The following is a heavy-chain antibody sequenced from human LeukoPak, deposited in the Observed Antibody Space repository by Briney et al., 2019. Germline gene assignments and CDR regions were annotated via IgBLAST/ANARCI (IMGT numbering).Heavy chain of an antibody. Sequence: GGSLRLSCAVSGITFRDYAMTWVRQAPGKGLGWVSVISGSGGTTYYADSVEGRFVMSRDNSKNTLYLQMNSLRTDDSAVYYCAKREYDSSAYPMYPIDYWGQGTLVTVSA. D-gene: IGHD3-22*01. V-gene: IGHV3-23*01. J-gene: IGHJ4*02. CDR1: GITFRDYA. CDR3: AKREYDSSAYPMYPIDY. CDR2: ISGSGGTT.